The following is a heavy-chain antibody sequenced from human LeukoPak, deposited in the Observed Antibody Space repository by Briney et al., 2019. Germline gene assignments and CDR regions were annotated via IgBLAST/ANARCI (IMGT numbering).Heavy chain of an antibody. Sequence: SETLSLTCAVYGGSFSGYYWSWIRQPPGKGLEWIGEINHSGSTNYNPSLKSRVTISVDTSKNQFSLKLSSVTAADTAVYYCARAGAQWSYYNGPYYYGMDVWGQGTTVTVSS. CDR2: INHSGST. CDR3: ARAGAQWSYYNGPYYYGMDV. D-gene: IGHD3-10*01. V-gene: IGHV4-34*01. CDR1: GGSFSGYY. J-gene: IGHJ6*02.